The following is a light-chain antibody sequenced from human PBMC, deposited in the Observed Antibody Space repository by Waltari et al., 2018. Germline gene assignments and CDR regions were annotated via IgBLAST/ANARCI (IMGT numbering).Light chain of an antibody. V-gene: IGKV2-30*02. CDR3: MQGTHWPPS. J-gene: IGKJ4*01. CDR1: QSLVHRDGSTY. CDR2: RVS. Sequence: DVVMTQSPLSLPVTLGQPVYISCRSSQSLVHRDGSTYLNWFHQRPGQSPRRLIYRVSNRDSGVPDRFSDSGSGSDFTLIISRVEAEDVGVYFCMQGTHWPPSFGGGTKVEIK.